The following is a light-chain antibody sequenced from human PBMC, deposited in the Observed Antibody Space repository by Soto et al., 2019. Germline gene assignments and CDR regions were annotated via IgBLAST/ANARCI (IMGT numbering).Light chain of an antibody. V-gene: IGLV4-69*01. J-gene: IGLJ3*02. Sequence: QPVLTQAPSASASLGASVKLTCTLSSGHSSYAIAWHQQQPEKGPRFLMKLNSDGSHNKGDGIPDRLSGSSSGTERYLTISNLQSEDEADYYCQTWGTGVWVFGGGTKLTVL. CDR2: LNSDGSH. CDR1: SGHSSYA. CDR3: QTWGTGVWV.